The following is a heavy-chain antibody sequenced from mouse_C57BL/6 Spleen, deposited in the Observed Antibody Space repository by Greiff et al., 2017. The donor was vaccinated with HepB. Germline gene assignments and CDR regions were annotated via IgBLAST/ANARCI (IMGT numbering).Heavy chain of an antibody. V-gene: IGHV5-6*01. CDR1: GFTFSSYG. CDR2: ISSGGSYT. J-gene: IGHJ4*01. D-gene: IGHD2-13*01. Sequence: DVHLVESGGDLVKPGGSLKLSCAASGFTFSSYGMSWVRQTPDKRLEWVATISSGGSYTYYPDSVKGRFTISRDNAKNTLYLQMSSLKSEDTAMYYCARQTTVPYAMDYWGQGTSVTVSS. CDR3: ARQTTVPYAMDY.